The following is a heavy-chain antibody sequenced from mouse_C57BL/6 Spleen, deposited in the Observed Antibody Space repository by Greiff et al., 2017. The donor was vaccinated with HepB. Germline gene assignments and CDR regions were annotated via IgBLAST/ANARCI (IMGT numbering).Heavy chain of an antibody. CDR1: GYTFTSYW. D-gene: IGHD2-3*01. Sequence: VKLQQPGAELVKPGASVKLSCKASGYTFTSYWMQWVKQRPGQGLEWIGEIDPSDSYTNYNQKFKGKATLTVDTSSSTAYMQLSSLTSEDSAVYYCARGWFPYYFDYWGQGTTLTVSS. J-gene: IGHJ2*01. CDR2: IDPSDSYT. CDR3: ARGWFPYYFDY. V-gene: IGHV1-50*01.